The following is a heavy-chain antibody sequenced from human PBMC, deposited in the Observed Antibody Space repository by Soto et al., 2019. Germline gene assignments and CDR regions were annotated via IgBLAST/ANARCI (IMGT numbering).Heavy chain of an antibody. CDR1: AGSFNDYA. V-gene: IGHV1-69*01. CDR2: FIPIFGTT. Sequence: QVQLVQSGAEVQKPGSSVKVSCRASAGSFNDYAISWVRQAPGEGLEWMGGFIPIFGTTNYAEKFQGRITITADGSTRTTSMELTSLRSEDTAVYYCARSIGSSSFYFDFWGQGTLVTVSS. J-gene: IGHJ4*02. D-gene: IGHD6-6*01. CDR3: ARSIGSSSFYFDF.